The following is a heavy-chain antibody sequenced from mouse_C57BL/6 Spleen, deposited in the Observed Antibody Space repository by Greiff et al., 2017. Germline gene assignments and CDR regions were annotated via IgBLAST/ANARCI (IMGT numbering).Heavy chain of an antibody. J-gene: IGHJ1*03. V-gene: IGHV3-6*01. CDR2: ISYDGSN. CDR3: AREDDGYLSYFDV. CDR1: GYSITSGYY. Sequence: EVQLVESGPGLVKPSQSLSLTCSVTGYSITSGYYWNWIRQLPGNKLEWMGYISYDGSNNYNPSLKNRISITRDTSKNQFFLKLNSVTTEDTATYYCAREDDGYLSYFDVWGTGTTVTVSS. D-gene: IGHD2-3*01.